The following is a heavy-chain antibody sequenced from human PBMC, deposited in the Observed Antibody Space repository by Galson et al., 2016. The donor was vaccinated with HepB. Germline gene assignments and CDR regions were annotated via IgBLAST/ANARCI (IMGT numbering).Heavy chain of an antibody. D-gene: IGHD2-2*01. CDR3: ARGLTTSWGVDY. V-gene: IGHV3-30-3*01. CDR1: GFTFSDFA. J-gene: IGHJ4*02. CDR2: ISYDGSNT. Sequence: SLRLSCAASGFTFSDFAIHWVRQAPGKGLKWVALISYDGSNTCYADSVKGRFTISRDNCNNTLWLQMNSLRVEDTAIYYCARGLTTSWGVDYWGPGTLLTVSS.